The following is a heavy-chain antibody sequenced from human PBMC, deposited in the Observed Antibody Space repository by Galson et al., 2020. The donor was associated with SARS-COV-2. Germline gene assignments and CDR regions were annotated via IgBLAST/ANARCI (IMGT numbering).Heavy chain of an antibody. D-gene: IGHD3-22*01. CDR2: ISGSGGST. Sequence: GESLKISCAASGFTFSSYAMSWVRQAPGKGLEWVSAISGSGGSTYYADSVKGRFTISRDNSKNTLYLQMNSLRAEDTAVYYCAKGGPYYYDSSGYSEYYYYYYMDVWGKGTTVTVSS. CDR3: AKGGPYYYDSSGYSEYYYYYYMDV. V-gene: IGHV3-23*01. J-gene: IGHJ6*03. CDR1: GFTFSSYA.